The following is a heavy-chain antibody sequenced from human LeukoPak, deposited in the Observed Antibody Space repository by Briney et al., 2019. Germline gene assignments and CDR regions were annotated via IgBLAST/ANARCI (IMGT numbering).Heavy chain of an antibody. CDR3: ARALYSNYVLGLYYFDY. Sequence: ASVKVSCKASGYTFSTYGISWVRQAPGQGLEWMGGCNAYNDNTKYAQKLQGRVTMTTDASTNTAYPELRSLASDDTAVYYCARALYSNYVLGLYYFDYWGQGTLVTVSS. V-gene: IGHV1-18*01. D-gene: IGHD4-11*01. J-gene: IGHJ4*02. CDR2: CNAYNDNT. CDR1: GYTFSTYG.